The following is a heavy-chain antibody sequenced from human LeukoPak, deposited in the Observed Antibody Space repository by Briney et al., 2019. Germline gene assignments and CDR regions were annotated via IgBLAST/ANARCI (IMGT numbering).Heavy chain of an antibody. J-gene: IGHJ4*02. D-gene: IGHD6-19*01. CDR1: GFSLSTSGVG. CDR3: AHWREDSSGWYASDY. CDR2: IYWDDDK. Sequence: SGPTLVKPTQPLTLTCTFSGFSLSTSGVGVGWIRQPPEKALEWLALIYWDDDKRYSPSLKSRLTITKDPSKNQVVLTMTNMDPVDTATYYCAHWREDSSGWYASDYWGQGTLVTVSS. V-gene: IGHV2-5*02.